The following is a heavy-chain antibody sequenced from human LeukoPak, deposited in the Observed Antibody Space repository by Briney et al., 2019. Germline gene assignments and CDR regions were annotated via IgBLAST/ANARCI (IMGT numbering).Heavy chain of an antibody. J-gene: IGHJ5*02. D-gene: IGHD3-22*01. CDR1: GFTFSSYS. Sequence: AGGSLRLSCAASGFTFSSYSMNWVRQAPGKGLEWVSSISTGSSFIYYADSVKGRFTISRDIAKNSLYLQMNSLRAEDTAVYYCARNYYDSSFNWFDPWGQGTLVTVSS. CDR2: ISTGSSFI. V-gene: IGHV3-21*01. CDR3: ARNYYDSSFNWFDP.